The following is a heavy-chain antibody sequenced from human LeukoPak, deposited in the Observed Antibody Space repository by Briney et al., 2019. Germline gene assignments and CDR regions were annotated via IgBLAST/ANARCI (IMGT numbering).Heavy chain of an antibody. J-gene: IGHJ4*02. CDR3: ARALRAAGYTPLGY. Sequence: MSSETLSLTCTVSGGSICSYHWSWIRQPPGKGLEWIGYIYYSGSTNYNPSIKSRVTISVDTSKNQFSLKLSSVTAADTAVYYCARALRAAGYTPLGYWGQGTLVTVSS. V-gene: IGHV4-59*08. D-gene: IGHD6-13*01. CDR2: IYYSGST. CDR1: GGSICSYH.